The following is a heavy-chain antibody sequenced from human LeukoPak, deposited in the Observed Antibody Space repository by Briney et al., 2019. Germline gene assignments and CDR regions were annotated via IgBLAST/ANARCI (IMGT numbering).Heavy chain of an antibody. V-gene: IGHV4-34*01. Sequence: SETLSLTCAVYGGSFSGYYWSWIRQPPGKGLEWIGEINHSGSTNYNPSLKSRVTISVDTSKNQFSLKLSSVTAADMAVYYCARGSPNYDILTGYTQHYYYYYSMDVWGQGTTVTVSS. J-gene: IGHJ6*02. CDR1: GGSFSGYY. CDR3: ARGSPNYDILTGYTQHYYYYYSMDV. D-gene: IGHD3-9*01. CDR2: INHSGST.